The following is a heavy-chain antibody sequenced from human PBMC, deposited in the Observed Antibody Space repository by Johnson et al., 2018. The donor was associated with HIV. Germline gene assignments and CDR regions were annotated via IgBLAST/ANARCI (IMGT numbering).Heavy chain of an antibody. CDR2: IRYDGSNK. CDR1: GFIFSSYG. V-gene: IGHV3-30*02. Sequence: QVQLVESGGGVVHPGRSRRLSCAASGFIFSSYGMHWVRQAPGKGLEWVAFIRYDGSNKYYAESVQGRFNISRDNSKNTLYLQMNSLSAEDTAVYYCARDHLSSRGAFDIWGQGTMVTVSS. D-gene: IGHD6-13*01. CDR3: ARDHLSSRGAFDI. J-gene: IGHJ3*02.